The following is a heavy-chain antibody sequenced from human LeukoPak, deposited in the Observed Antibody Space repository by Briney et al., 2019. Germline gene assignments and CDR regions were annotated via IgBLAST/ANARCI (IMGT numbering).Heavy chain of an antibody. J-gene: IGHJ4*02. D-gene: IGHD2-8*02. CDR3: ARFDTGLDY. CDR1: GFTFSSYG. CDR2: IWYDGSNK. Sequence: PGRSLRLSCAASGFTFSSYGMHWARQAPGKGLEWVAVIWYDGSNKYYADPVKGRFTISRDNSKNTLYLQMNSLRAEDTAVYYCARFDTGLDYWGQGTLVTVSS. V-gene: IGHV3-33*01.